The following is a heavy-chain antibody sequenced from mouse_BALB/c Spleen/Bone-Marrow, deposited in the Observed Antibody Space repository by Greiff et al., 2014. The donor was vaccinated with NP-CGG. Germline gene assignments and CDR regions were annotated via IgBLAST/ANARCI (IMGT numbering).Heavy chain of an antibody. CDR3: ARWEYYAMDY. V-gene: IGHV14-3*02. Sequence: VQLQQSGAELVKPGASVKLSCTASGFNIKDTYMHWVKQRPEQGLEWIGRIDPANGNTKYDPKFQGKATITADTSSNTAHLQLSSLTSEDTAVYYCARWEYYAMDYWGRGTSVTVSS. CDR1: GFNIKDTY. CDR2: IDPANGNT. D-gene: IGHD4-1*01. J-gene: IGHJ4*01.